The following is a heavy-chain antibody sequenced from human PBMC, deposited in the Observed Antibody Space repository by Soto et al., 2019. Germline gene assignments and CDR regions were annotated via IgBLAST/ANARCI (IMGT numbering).Heavy chain of an antibody. V-gene: IGHV3-7*01. D-gene: IGHD3-22*01. CDR3: ARISGDYDSSGYYFPTGYYFDY. Sequence: VGSLRLSCTASGFTFSSYWMSWVRQAPGKGLEWVANIKQDGSEKYYVDSVKGRFTISRDNAKNSLYLQMNSLRAEDTAVYYCARISGDYDSSGYYFPTGYYFDYWGQGTLVTVSS. CDR2: IKQDGSEK. CDR1: GFTFSSYW. J-gene: IGHJ4*02.